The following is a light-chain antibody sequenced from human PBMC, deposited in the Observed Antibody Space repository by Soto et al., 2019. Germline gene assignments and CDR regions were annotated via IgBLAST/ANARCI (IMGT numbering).Light chain of an antibody. Sequence: QSALTQPASVSGSPGQSITISCTGTSSDVGGYNFVSWYQQHPDKAPKLMIYDVTNRPSGVSNRFSGSKSGNTASLTISGLQAEDEADYYCCSYAGSRTLVFGGGTKVTVL. CDR2: DVT. CDR3: CSYAGSRTLV. J-gene: IGLJ2*01. CDR1: SSDVGGYNF. V-gene: IGLV2-23*02.